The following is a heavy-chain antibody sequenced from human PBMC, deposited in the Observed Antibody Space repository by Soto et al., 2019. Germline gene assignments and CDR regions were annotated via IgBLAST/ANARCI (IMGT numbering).Heavy chain of an antibody. CDR3: AHRPSYCSGGSCYSGFDY. J-gene: IGHJ4*02. V-gene: IGHV2-5*02. CDR1: GFSLSTSGVG. D-gene: IGHD2-15*01. CDR2: IYWDDDK. Sequence: QITLKESGPTLVKPTQTLTLTCSFSGFSLSTSGVGVGWIRQPPGKALEWLALIYWDDDKRYSPSLKSRLTITKDTSKNQVVLTMTNMDPVDTATYYCAHRPSYCSGGSCYSGFDYWGQGTLVTVSS.